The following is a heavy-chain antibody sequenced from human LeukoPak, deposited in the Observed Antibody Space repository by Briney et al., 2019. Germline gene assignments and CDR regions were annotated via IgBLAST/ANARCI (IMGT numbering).Heavy chain of an antibody. D-gene: IGHD2-15*01. CDR2: INHSGST. CDR3: ARVPPYCSGGSCLDY. CDR1: GGSFSGYY. V-gene: IGHV4-34*01. Sequence: SETLSLTCAVYGGSFSGYYWSWIRQPPGKGLEWIGEINHSGSTNYNPSLKSRVTISVDTSKNQFSLKLSSVTAADTAVYYCARVPPYCSGGSCLDYWGQGTLVTVSS. J-gene: IGHJ4*02.